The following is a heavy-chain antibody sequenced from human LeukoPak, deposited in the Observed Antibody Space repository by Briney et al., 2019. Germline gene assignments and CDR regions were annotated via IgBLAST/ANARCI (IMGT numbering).Heavy chain of an antibody. Sequence: SETLSLTCAVYGGSFRGYYWSWIRQPPGKGLEWIGEINHSGSTNYNPSLESRVTISVDTSKNQFSLKLSSVTAADTAVYYCARSTYYYDSSGFDYWGQGTLVTVSS. CDR3: ARSTYYYDSSGFDY. CDR2: INHSGST. J-gene: IGHJ4*02. V-gene: IGHV4-34*01. CDR1: GGSFRGYY. D-gene: IGHD3-22*01.